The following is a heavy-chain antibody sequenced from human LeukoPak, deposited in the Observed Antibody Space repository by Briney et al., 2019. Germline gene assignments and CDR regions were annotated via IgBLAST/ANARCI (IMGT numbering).Heavy chain of an antibody. CDR2: IWYDGSNK. J-gene: IGHJ4*02. CDR3: ARDTYDILTGYSISPFDY. D-gene: IGHD3-9*01. Sequence: GRCLRLSCAASGFTLSSDGMHWVRQAPRKGLEWVAVIWYDGSNKYYVDSVKGRLTISRDNSKNTLYLQINSLRAEDTAMYYCARDTYDILTGYSISPFDYWGQGTLVTVSS. V-gene: IGHV3-33*01. CDR1: GFTLSSDG.